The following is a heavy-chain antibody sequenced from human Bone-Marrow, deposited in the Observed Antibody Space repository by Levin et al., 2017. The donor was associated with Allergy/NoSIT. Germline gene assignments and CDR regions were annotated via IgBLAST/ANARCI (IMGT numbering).Heavy chain of an antibody. CDR2: MHHRGAI. CDR3: ARGASEIRSGGMFVNNGMDV. J-gene: IGHJ6*02. D-gene: IGHD3-16*02. CDR1: GDFVSRGTFY. Sequence: PSETLSLTCTVSGDFVSRGTFYWSWVRQFPGKGLEWIAYMHHRGAIYYNPSLKSRVAVSTDASANQFSLKLSSVSAADTAVYYCARGASEIRSGGMFVNNGMDVWGQGTTVTVSS. V-gene: IGHV4-31*02.